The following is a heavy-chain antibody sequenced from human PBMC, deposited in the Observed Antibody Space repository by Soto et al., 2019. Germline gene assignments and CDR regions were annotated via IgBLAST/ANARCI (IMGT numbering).Heavy chain of an antibody. V-gene: IGHV4-39*01. J-gene: IGHJ4*02. CDR2: IYYSGST. Sequence: SETLSLTCTVSGGSISSSSYYWGWIRQPPGKGLEWIGSIYYSGSTYYNPSLKSRVTISVDTPKNQFSLKLSSVTAADTAVYYCARHDWVRGVIAYYFDYWGQGTLVTVSS. D-gene: IGHD3-10*01. CDR1: GGSISSSSYY. CDR3: ARHDWVRGVIAYYFDY.